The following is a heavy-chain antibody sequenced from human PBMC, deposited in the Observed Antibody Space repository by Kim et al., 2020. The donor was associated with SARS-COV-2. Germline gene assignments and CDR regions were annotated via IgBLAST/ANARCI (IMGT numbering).Heavy chain of an antibody. CDR3: ARHMEFTDDLRPFDY. V-gene: IGHV4-59*08. J-gene: IGHJ4*02. CDR2: IYYSGST. Sequence: SETLSLTCTVSGGSISTYYWSWIRQPPGKGLEWIGYIYYSGSTNYNPSLKSRVTMSVDTSKNQFSLKLSSVTAADTAGYYCARHMEFTDDLRPFDYWGQGTLVTVSS. D-gene: IGHD1-1*01. CDR1: GGSISTYY.